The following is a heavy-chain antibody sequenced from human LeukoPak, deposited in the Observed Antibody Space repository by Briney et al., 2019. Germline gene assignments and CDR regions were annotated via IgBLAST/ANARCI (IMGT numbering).Heavy chain of an antibody. D-gene: IGHD6-13*01. Sequence: ASVKVSCKASGYTFTSYYMHWARQAPGQGLEWMGIINPSGGSTSYAQKFQGRVTMTRDTSTSTVYMELSSLRSEDTAVYYCARDVNPTRYSSSWLFDYWGQGTLVTVSS. CDR1: GYTFTSYY. J-gene: IGHJ4*02. CDR3: ARDVNPTRYSSSWLFDY. CDR2: INPSGGST. V-gene: IGHV1-46*01.